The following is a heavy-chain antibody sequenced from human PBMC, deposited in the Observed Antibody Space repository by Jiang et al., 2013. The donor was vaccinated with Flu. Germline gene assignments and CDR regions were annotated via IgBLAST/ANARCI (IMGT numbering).Heavy chain of an antibody. CDR3: ARDLRGARDY. V-gene: IGHV1-46*01. J-gene: IGHJ4*02. CDR2: INPSGGTT. Sequence: QSGAEVKKPGASVRLSCKASGYTFTSYVLHWVRQAPGQGLEWMGIINPSGGTTTYARKFQGRVTMTRDRSTTTVYLELSSLTSDDTAVYYCARDLRGARDYWGQGTLVTVSS. D-gene: IGHD1-26*01. CDR1: GYTFTSYV.